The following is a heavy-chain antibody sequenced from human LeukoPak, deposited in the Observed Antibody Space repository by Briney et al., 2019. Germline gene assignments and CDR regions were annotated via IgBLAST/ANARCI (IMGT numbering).Heavy chain of an antibody. V-gene: IGHV4-4*07. CDR3: ARDKFPEWDYYDSSGYHDAFDI. CDR1: GGSIGSYY. D-gene: IGHD3-22*01. CDR2: IYTSGST. Sequence: PSETLSLTCTVSGGSIGSYYWSWIRQPAGKGLEWIGRIYTSGSTNYNPSLKSRVTMSVDTSKNQFSLKLSSVTAADTAVYYCARDKFPEWDYYDSSGYHDAFDIWGQGTMVTVSS. J-gene: IGHJ3*02.